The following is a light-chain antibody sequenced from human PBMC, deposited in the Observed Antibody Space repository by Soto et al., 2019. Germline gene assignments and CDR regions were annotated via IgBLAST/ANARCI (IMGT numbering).Light chain of an antibody. J-gene: IGLJ2*01. V-gene: IGLV2-18*02. CDR1: TGDIGSYNR. CDR2: EVS. Sequence: QSVLTQPPSVSGSPGQSVTISCTGTTGDIGSYNRVSWYQQPPGTAPKVMIYEVSNRPSGVPDRFSGSKSGNTASLTISGLQAEDEADYYCSSFTNNSTLVFGGGTKVTVL. CDR3: SSFTNNSTLV.